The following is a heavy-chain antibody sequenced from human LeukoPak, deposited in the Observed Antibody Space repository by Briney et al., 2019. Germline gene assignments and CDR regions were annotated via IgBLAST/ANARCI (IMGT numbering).Heavy chain of an antibody. CDR3: ATHPEVDADDY. D-gene: IGHD5-12*01. CDR2: ISYEGSNK. CDR1: GFTFSSYG. J-gene: IGHJ4*02. Sequence: GRSLRLSCAASGFTFSSYGMHWVRQAPGKGLEWVAVISYEGSNKYYIDSVRGGFTISRDHSKNTLYLQMNSLRGEDTAVYFCATHPEVDADDYWGQGALVT. V-gene: IGHV3-30*03.